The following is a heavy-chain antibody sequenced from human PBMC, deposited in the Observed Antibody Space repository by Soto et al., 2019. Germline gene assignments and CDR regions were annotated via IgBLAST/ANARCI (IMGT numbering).Heavy chain of an antibody. CDR3: AGSRVYYYYMDV. CDR1: GGSFSGYY. Sequence: QVQLQQWGAGLLKPSETLSLTCAVYGGSFSGYYWSWIRQPPGKGLEWIGEINHSGSTNYNPSLKSRVTISVDTSKNQFSLKLSSVTAADTAVYYCAGSRVYYYYMDVWGKGTTVTVSS. V-gene: IGHV4-34*01. CDR2: INHSGST. J-gene: IGHJ6*03. D-gene: IGHD3-10*01.